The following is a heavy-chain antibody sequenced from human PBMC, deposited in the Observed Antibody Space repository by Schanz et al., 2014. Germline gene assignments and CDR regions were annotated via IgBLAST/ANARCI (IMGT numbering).Heavy chain of an antibody. Sequence: EVQLLESGGGLVQPGGSLRLSCAASGFSFSIFAMTWVRQAPGQGLEWVSTISGSGGDTYPADSVKGRFTISRDNSNNTVYLQMNTLRAEDTAVYYCARDGGRDGYNLAFDVWGQGTLVTVSS. CDR2: ISGSGGDT. CDR1: GFSFSIFA. D-gene: IGHD5-12*01. J-gene: IGHJ3*01. CDR3: ARDGGRDGYNLAFDV. V-gene: IGHV3-23*01.